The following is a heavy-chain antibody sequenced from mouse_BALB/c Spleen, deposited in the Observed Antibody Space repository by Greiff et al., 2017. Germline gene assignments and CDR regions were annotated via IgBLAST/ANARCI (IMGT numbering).Heavy chain of an antibody. Sequence: VMLVESGPGLVAPSQSLSITCTVSGFSLTSYDISWIRQPPGKGLEWLGVIWTGGGTNYNSAFMSRLSISKDNSKSQVFLKMNSLQTDDTAIYYCVRRAMDYWGQGTSVTVSS. V-gene: IGHV2-9-2*01. CDR3: VRRAMDY. J-gene: IGHJ4*01. CDR2: IWTGGGT. CDR1: GFSLTSYD.